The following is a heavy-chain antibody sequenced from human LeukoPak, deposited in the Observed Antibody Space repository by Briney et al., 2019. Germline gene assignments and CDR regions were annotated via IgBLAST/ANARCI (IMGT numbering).Heavy chain of an antibody. D-gene: IGHD1-26*01. J-gene: IGHJ4*02. CDR3: ARGEYFDF. CDR1: GFTSSSYR. V-gene: IGHV3-21*01. Sequence: GGSLRLSCAASGFTSSSYRMNWVRQAPGKGLEWVSSISSSSSYIYYADSVKGRFTISRDNAKNSLYLQMNSLRAEDMAVYSCARGEYFDFWGQGTLVTVSS. CDR2: ISSSSSYI.